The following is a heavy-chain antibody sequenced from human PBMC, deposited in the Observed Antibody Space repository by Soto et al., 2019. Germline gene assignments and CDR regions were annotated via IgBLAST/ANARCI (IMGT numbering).Heavy chain of an antibody. CDR2: ITSDGDST. CDR3: VKGNQLLRYYFEF. J-gene: IGHJ4*01. CDR1: GFTFSNYA. V-gene: IGHV3-64D*06. Sequence: RSLRLSCSVSGFTFSNYAMHWVRQAPGKGLEYVSGITSDGDSTWHADSVKDRFTISRDNSKNTLFLQMSSLRVEDTAIYFCVKGNQLLRYYFEFWGPGTLVTVSS. D-gene: IGHD2-15*01.